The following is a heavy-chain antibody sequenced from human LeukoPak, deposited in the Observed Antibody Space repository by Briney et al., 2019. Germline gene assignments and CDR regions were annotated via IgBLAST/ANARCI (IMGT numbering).Heavy chain of an antibody. D-gene: IGHD3-22*01. J-gene: IGHJ4*02. CDR3: ARDRSNERYYYDSSGDFDH. CDR1: GFTFSSYW. Sequence: PGGSLRLSCAASGFTFSSYWMSWVRQTPGKGLEWVANIKNDGSGKYYVDSVKGRFTISRDNAKNSLYLQMNSLRAEGTAVYYCARDRSNERYYYDSSGDFDHWGQGTLVTVSS. V-gene: IGHV3-7*01. CDR2: IKNDGSGK.